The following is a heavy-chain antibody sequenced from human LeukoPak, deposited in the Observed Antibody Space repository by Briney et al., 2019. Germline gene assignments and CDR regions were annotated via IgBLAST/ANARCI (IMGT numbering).Heavy chain of an antibody. CDR1: GFTFSDSW. Sequence: GGSLRLSCAASGFTFSDSWMTWVRRAPGRGLEWVADINQDGNTKSYMGSVEGRFTISRDNARNSMYLQMSSLRAEDTAVYYCARDPAYGALDYWGQGTLVTVSS. CDR3: ARDPAYGALDY. J-gene: IGHJ4*02. D-gene: IGHD4-17*01. CDR2: INQDGNTK. V-gene: IGHV3-7*01.